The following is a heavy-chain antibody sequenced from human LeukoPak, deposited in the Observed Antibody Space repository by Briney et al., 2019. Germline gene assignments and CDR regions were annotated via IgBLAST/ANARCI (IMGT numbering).Heavy chain of an antibody. D-gene: IGHD1-26*01. CDR2: IYIGGDT. CDR3: AREVGSGSYLAHAFDL. CDR1: AFSLGRNF. Sequence: GGSRRLSCAASAFSLGRNFMGWVRQAPGKGLEWVSLIYIGGDTYYADSVKGRFTISRDNSKNTIYLQMNSLRVEDTAVYYCAREVGSGSYLAHAFDLWGQGTMVTVSS. V-gene: IGHV3-53*01. J-gene: IGHJ3*01.